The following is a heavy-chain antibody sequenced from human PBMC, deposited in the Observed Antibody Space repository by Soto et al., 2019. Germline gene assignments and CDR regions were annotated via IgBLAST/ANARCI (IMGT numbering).Heavy chain of an antibody. CDR3: ARHPSPDDNIWGTYRPFDY. Sequence: QLQLQESGPGLVKPSETLSLTCTVSGGSISSSSYYWGWIRQPPGKGLEWIGSIYYSGSTYYNPSLKSRVTISLDTSKNQFSLKLSSVTAADTAVYYCARHPSPDDNIWGTYRPFDYWGQGTLVTVSS. J-gene: IGHJ4*02. CDR1: GGSISSSSYY. V-gene: IGHV4-39*01. D-gene: IGHD3-16*02. CDR2: IYYSGST.